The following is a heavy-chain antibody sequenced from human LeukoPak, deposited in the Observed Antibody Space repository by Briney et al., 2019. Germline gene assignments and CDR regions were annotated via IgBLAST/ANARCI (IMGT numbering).Heavy chain of an antibody. Sequence: ASVKVSCKASGYTFTSYGISWVRQAPGQGLEWMGWISAYNGNTNYAQKLQGRVTMTTDTSTSTAYMEVRSLRSDDTAVYYCARAPDYYYDSSGPHFDYWGQGTLVTVSS. CDR2: ISAYNGNT. D-gene: IGHD3-22*01. J-gene: IGHJ4*02. CDR3: ARAPDYYYDSSGPHFDY. V-gene: IGHV1-18*01. CDR1: GYTFTSYG.